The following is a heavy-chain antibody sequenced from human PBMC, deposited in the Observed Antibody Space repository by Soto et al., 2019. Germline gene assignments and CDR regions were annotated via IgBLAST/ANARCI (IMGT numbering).Heavy chain of an antibody. CDR1: GDTFKNCV. V-gene: IGHV1-69*01. CDR2: IIPLFGTT. CDR3: AAELGFGKLSVV. D-gene: IGHD3-10*01. J-gene: IGHJ6*02. Sequence: QVQVVQSGVEVRRPGSSVKVSCKASGDTFKNCVISWVRQAPGQGLEWMGGIIPLFGTTYFAQRFQGRLTITTDESTTTAYMELSRLRSADTATYYCAAELGFGKLSVVWGQGTTVIVSS.